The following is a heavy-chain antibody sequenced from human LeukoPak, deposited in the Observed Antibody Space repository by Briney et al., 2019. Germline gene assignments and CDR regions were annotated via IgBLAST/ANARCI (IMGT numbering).Heavy chain of an antibody. Sequence: GESGRLSCAASGFTFSSYGMTWLRQAPGKGLEWVSAISGSGGSTYYADSVKGRFTISRDNSKNTLYLQMNSLRAEDTAVYYCARDQGGVGYWGQGTLVTVSS. V-gene: IGHV3-23*01. D-gene: IGHD3-16*01. J-gene: IGHJ4*02. CDR1: GFTFSSYG. CDR3: ARDQGGVGY. CDR2: ISGSGGST.